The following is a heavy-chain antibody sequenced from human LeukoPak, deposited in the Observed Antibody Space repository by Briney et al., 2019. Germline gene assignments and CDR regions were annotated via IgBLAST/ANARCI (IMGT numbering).Heavy chain of an antibody. D-gene: IGHD6-19*01. CDR2: IIPIFGTA. Sequence: ASVKVSCKASGGTFSSYAISWVRQAPGQGLEWMGGIIPIFGTANYAQKFQGRVTITADESTSTAYMELSSLRSEDTAVYYCARALYNRGWYPDYFDSWGQGALVTVSS. J-gene: IGHJ4*02. CDR1: GGTFSSYA. V-gene: IGHV1-69*13. CDR3: ARALYNRGWYPDYFDS.